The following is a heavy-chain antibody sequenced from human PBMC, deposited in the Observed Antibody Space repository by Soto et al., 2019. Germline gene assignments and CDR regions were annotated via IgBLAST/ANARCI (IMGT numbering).Heavy chain of an antibody. V-gene: IGHV3-74*01. J-gene: IGHJ4*02. CDR2: INPESTTI. CDR1: GIDLSIYW. Sequence: EAQLVESGGGLVQPGGSLRLSCTGSGIDLSIYWMHWVRQAPGKGLVWVSRINPESTTISYADSVKGRFTISRDNVENTLFLHMNSLSAEDTGVYYCTKDTFGGRDSWGQGTLVTVSS. D-gene: IGHD2-15*01. CDR3: TKDTFGGRDS.